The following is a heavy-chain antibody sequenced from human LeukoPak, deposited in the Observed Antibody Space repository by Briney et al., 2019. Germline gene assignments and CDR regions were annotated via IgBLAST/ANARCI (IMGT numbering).Heavy chain of an antibody. V-gene: IGHV3-48*02. CDR3: ARYLFTSGWPFFDS. D-gene: IGHD6-19*01. CDR2: ISSGGITF. Sequence: GGSLRLSCAASGSSFSAYSMNWVRQAPGKGLEWISYISSGGITFYYAASVKGRFTISRDNANNSLYLQMNSLRHEDTAVYYCARYLFTSGWPFFDSWGQGTLVTVSS. CDR1: GSSFSAYS. J-gene: IGHJ4*02.